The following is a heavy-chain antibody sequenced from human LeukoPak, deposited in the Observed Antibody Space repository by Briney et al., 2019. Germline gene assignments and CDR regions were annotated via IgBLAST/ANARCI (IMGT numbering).Heavy chain of an antibody. CDR3: ARNGIGTTYHAFGI. Sequence: SQTLSLTCAISGDSVSSDSAACNWIRQSPSRGLEWLGRTYFRSKWYNDYAVSVKSRIIINADTSKNHFSLQLNSVTPEDTAIYFCARNGIGTTYHAFGIWGQGTMVTVSS. V-gene: IGHV6-1*01. CDR2: TYFRSKWYN. J-gene: IGHJ3*02. D-gene: IGHD1-1*01. CDR1: GDSVSSDSAA.